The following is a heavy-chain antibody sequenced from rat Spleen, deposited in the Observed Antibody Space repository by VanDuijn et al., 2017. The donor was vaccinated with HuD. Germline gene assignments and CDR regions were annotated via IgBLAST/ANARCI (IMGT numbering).Heavy chain of an antibody. CDR1: GLSFSYYY. D-gene: IGHD1-11*01. V-gene: IGHV5-25*01. CDR2: ITNTGGST. J-gene: IGHJ3*01. CDR3: ARDIYGGYSELGYFAY. Sequence: EVQLVESDGGLVQPGRSLKLSCSASGLSFSYYYMAWVRQAPGKGLEWVASITNTGGSTYYPDSVKGRFTISRDNAKSTLYLQMDSLRSEDTATYFCARDIYGGYSELGYFAYWGQGTLVTVSS.